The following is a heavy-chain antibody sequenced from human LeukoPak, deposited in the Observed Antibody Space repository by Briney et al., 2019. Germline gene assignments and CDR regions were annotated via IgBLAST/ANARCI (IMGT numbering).Heavy chain of an antibody. CDR1: GYTFTGYY. CDR2: INPSGGST. D-gene: IGHD6-19*01. V-gene: IGHV1-46*01. J-gene: IGHJ5*02. CDR3: AILTIAVAGTAFP. Sequence: ASVKVSCKASGYTFTGYYMHWVRQAPGQGLEWMGIINPSGGSTSYAQKFQGRVTMTRDMSTSTVYMELSSLRSEDTAVYYCAILTIAVAGTAFPWGQGTLVTVSS.